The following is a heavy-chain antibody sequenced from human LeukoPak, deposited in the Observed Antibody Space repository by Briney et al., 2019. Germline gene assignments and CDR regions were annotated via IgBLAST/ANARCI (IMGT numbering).Heavy chain of an antibody. CDR1: GYTFTSYG. V-gene: IGHV1-18*01. Sequence: ASVKVSCKASGYTFTSYGINWVRQAPGQGLEWMGWISAYNGNINYVQKLQGGVTMTTDTSTSTAYMELRSLRSDDTAVYYCAKDRNVVVPAANYYDYGMDVWGQGTTVTVSS. CDR2: ISAYNGNI. J-gene: IGHJ6*02. CDR3: AKDRNVVVPAANYYDYGMDV. D-gene: IGHD2-2*01.